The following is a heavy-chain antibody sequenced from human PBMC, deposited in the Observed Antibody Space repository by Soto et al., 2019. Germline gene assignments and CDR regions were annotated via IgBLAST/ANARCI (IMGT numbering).Heavy chain of an antibody. CDR2: ISSSSSTI. Sequence: GGSLRLSCAASGFTFSSYSMNWVRQAPGKGLEWVSYISSSSSTIYYADSVKGRFTISRDNAKNSLYLQMNSLRAEDTAVYYCARDQVRGYSYGLNYYGMDVWGQGTTVTVSS. CDR1: GFTFSSYS. J-gene: IGHJ6*02. V-gene: IGHV3-48*01. D-gene: IGHD5-18*01. CDR3: ARDQVRGYSYGLNYYGMDV.